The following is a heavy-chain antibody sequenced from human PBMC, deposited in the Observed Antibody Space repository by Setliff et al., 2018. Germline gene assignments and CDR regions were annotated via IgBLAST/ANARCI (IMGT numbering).Heavy chain of an antibody. CDR3: ARDRRGYSYGSLGYYYYYMDV. V-gene: IGHV4-59*12. J-gene: IGHJ6*03. Sequence: PSETLSLTCTVSGGSISSYYWSWIRQPPGKGLECIGYIYYSGSTNYNPSLKSRVTMSVDTSKNQFSLKLSSVTAADTAVYYCARDRRGYSYGSLGYYYYYMDVWGKGTTVTVSS. D-gene: IGHD5-18*01. CDR1: GGSISSYY. CDR2: IYYSGST.